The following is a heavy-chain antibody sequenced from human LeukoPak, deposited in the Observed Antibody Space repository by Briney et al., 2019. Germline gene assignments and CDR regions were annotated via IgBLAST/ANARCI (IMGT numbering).Heavy chain of an antibody. CDR2: IIPIFGTA. D-gene: IGHD6-13*01. Sequence: SVKVSCKASGGTFSSYAISWVRQAPGQGLEWMGGIIPIFGTANYAQKFQGRVTITADESTSTAYMELSSLRSEDTAVYYCANGYSSSFRLDPWGQGTLVTVSS. V-gene: IGHV1-69*13. J-gene: IGHJ5*02. CDR1: GGTFSSYA. CDR3: ANGYSSSFRLDP.